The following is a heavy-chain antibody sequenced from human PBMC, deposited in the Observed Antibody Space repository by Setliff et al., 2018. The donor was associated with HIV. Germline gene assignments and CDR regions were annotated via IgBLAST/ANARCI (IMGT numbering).Heavy chain of an antibody. CDR1: GYTFTSYA. CDR3: ARGTTYYYDRSGSDFDY. CDR2: INSNTGNP. V-gene: IGHV7-4-1*02. D-gene: IGHD3-22*01. Sequence: ASVKVSCKASGYTFTSYAMNWVRQAPGQGLEWMGWINSNTGNPTYAQGFTGWFVFSLDTSVSTAYLQISSLKAEDTAVYYCARGTTYYYDRSGSDFDYWGQGTLVTVSS. J-gene: IGHJ4*02.